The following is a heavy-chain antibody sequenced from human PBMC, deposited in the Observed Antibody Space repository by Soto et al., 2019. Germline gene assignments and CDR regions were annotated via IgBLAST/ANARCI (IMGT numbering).Heavy chain of an antibody. CDR1: GFTFSSFG. CDR2: ISGSGGSI. CDR3: ARDLAWAFDS. J-gene: IGHJ4*02. V-gene: IGHV3-23*01. D-gene: IGHD1-26*01. Sequence: GGSLRLSCAASGFTFSSFGMSWVRQPPGKGLEWVSAISGSGGSISYADSVKGRFTISRDNGKNTLYLQMSSLRDEDTAVYYCARDLAWAFDSWGQGALVTVSS.